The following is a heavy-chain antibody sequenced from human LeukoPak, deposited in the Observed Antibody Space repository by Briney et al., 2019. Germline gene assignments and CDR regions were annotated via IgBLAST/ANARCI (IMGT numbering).Heavy chain of an antibody. Sequence: GGSLRLSCAASGFTFSDYYMSWIRQAPGKGLEWVSYISSSGSTIYYADSVKGRFTISRDNAKNSLYLQMNSLGAEDTAVYYCARGYPRWFGELSSFDYWGQGTLVTVSS. CDR2: ISSSGSTI. J-gene: IGHJ4*02. CDR3: ARGYPRWFGELSSFDY. V-gene: IGHV3-11*01. D-gene: IGHD3-10*01. CDR1: GFTFSDYY.